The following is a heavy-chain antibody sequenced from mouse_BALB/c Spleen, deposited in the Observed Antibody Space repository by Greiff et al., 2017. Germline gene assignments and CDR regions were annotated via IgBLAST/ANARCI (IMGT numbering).Heavy chain of an antibody. CDR1: GYTFTSYW. Sequence: QVQLQQSGAELARPGASVKLSCKASGYTFTSYWMQWVKQRPGQGLEWIGAIYPGDGDTRYTQKFKGKATLTADKSSSTAYMQLSSLASEDSAVYYCARDDGNYLSWFAYWGQGTLVTVSA. J-gene: IGHJ3*01. V-gene: IGHV1-87*01. CDR3: ARDDGNYLSWFAY. D-gene: IGHD2-3*01. CDR2: IYPGDGDT.